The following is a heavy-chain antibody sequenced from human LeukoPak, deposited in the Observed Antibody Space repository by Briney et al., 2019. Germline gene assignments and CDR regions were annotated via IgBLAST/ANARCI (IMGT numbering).Heavy chain of an antibody. V-gene: IGHV3-48*04. CDR2: ISPSGTTM. D-gene: IGHD1-1*01. CDR1: GFTFSSYA. Sequence: GGSLRLSCAGSGFTFSSYAMSWVRQAPGKGLEWVSYISPSGTTMFYADSVKGRFTISRDNAKSSLSLQMNSLRAEDSAVYYCARYKGLGDWGQGTLVTVSS. CDR3: ARYKGLGD. J-gene: IGHJ4*02.